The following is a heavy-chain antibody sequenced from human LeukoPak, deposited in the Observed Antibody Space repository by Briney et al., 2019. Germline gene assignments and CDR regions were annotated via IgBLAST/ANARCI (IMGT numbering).Heavy chain of an antibody. Sequence: ASVKVSCKASGYTFTGYYMHWVGQAPGQGLEWMGWINPNSGGTNYAQKFQGRVTMTRDTSISTAYMELSRLRSDDTAVYYCARDILTGYYAGFDYWGQGTLVTVSS. V-gene: IGHV1-2*02. CDR1: GYTFTGYY. J-gene: IGHJ4*02. CDR2: INPNSGGT. CDR3: ARDILTGYYAGFDY. D-gene: IGHD3-9*01.